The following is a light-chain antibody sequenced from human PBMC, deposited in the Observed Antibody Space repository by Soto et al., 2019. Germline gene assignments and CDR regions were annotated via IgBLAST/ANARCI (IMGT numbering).Light chain of an antibody. Sequence: QSALTQPASVSGSPGQSITISFTGTSSDVGAYNYVAWYQQHPGKAPQLMIYDVSSRPSGVSYRFSGSKSGNTASLTISGLQAEDEADYYCSSFTTSSTRVFGTGTKLTVL. CDR2: DVS. V-gene: IGLV2-14*03. J-gene: IGLJ1*01. CDR1: SSDVGAYNY. CDR3: SSFTTSSTRV.